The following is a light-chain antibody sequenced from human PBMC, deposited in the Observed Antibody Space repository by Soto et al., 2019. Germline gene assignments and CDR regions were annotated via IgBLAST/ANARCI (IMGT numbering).Light chain of an antibody. CDR2: EGS. J-gene: IGLJ1*01. V-gene: IGLV2-23*01. CDR1: SSDVGGYNY. Sequence: QSALTQPASVSGSPGQSITISCTGTSSDVGGYNYVSWYQQHPGKAPKLMIYEGSKRPSGVSNRFSGSKSGNTASLTISGLQAEDEADYYCCSYAGSRIFYVFGTGTKLTVL. CDR3: CSYAGSRIFYV.